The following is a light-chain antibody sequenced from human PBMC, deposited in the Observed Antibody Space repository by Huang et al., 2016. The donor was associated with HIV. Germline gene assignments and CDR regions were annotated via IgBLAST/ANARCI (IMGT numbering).Light chain of an antibody. V-gene: IGKV3-11*01. CDR2: DAS. CDR3: QQRSNWPRMYT. CDR1: ESVSSY. Sequence: EIVLTQSPATLSLSPGERATLSCRASESVSSYLAWYQQKPGQAPRRLNSDASNRATGIPARFSGSGSGTDFTLTISSLEPEDFAVYYCQQRSNWPRMYTFGQGTKLEIK. J-gene: IGKJ2*01.